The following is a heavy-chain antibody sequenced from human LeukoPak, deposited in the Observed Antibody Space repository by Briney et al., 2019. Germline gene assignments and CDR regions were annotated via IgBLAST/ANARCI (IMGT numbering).Heavy chain of an antibody. CDR2: IYTSGST. J-gene: IGHJ4*02. V-gene: IGHV4-4*07. Sequence: SETLSLTCTVSGGSISSYYWSWIRQPAGKGLEWIGRIYTSGSTNYNPSLKSRVTMSVDTSKNQFSLKLSSVTAADTAVYYCARDAYYYDSSGYYPFDYWGQGTLVTVSS. CDR1: GGSISSYY. D-gene: IGHD3-22*01. CDR3: ARDAYYYDSSGYYPFDY.